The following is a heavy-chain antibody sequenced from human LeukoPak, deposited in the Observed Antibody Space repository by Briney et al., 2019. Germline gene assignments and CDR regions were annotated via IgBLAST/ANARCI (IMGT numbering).Heavy chain of an antibody. V-gene: IGHV4-34*01. CDR2: INHSGST. Sequence: SGTLSLTCAVYGGSFNDYYWSWIRQPPGKGLEWLGEINHSGSTNYNPSLKSRVTISVDTSKNQFSLKLSSVTAADTAVYYCARARGYSSGSEAWFDPWGQGTLVTVSS. CDR1: GGSFNDYY. D-gene: IGHD5-18*01. J-gene: IGHJ5*02. CDR3: ARARGYSSGSEAWFDP.